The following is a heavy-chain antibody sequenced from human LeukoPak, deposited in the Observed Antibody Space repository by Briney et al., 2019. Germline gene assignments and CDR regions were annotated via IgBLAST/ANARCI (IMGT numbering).Heavy chain of an antibody. Sequence: GSSVKVSCKASGDTFSKYAITWVRRAPGQGLEWMGNIVPVFGTPIYAQKFQGRVTITTDESRTTAYMELSSLRSEDTALYYCASRYTTSRHFDWDVDYWGQGTLLTVSS. D-gene: IGHD3-9*01. CDR1: GDTFSKYA. CDR3: ASRYTTSRHFDWDVDY. V-gene: IGHV1-69*05. J-gene: IGHJ4*02. CDR2: IVPVFGTP.